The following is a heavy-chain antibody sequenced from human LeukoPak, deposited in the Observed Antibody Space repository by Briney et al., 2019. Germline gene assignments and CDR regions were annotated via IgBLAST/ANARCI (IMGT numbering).Heavy chain of an antibody. D-gene: IGHD5-12*01. J-gene: IGHJ4*02. CDR2: IYSGGST. CDR3: ARYTSGYDALDY. Sequence: GGSLRLSCAASGFTVSSNYMSWVRQAPGKGLEWVSVIYSGGSTYYADSVKGRFTISRDNSKNTLYLQMNSLRAEDTAVYYCARYTSGYDALDYWGQGTLVTVPS. CDR1: GFTVSSNY. V-gene: IGHV3-66*02.